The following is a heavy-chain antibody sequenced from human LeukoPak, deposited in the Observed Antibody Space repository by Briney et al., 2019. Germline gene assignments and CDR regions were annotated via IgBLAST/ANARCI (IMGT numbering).Heavy chain of an antibody. V-gene: IGHV1-2*02. Sequence: ASVKVSCKASGYTFTSYGISWVRQAPGQGLEWMGWINPNSGGTNYAQKFQGRVTMTRDTSISTAYMELSRLRYDDTAMYYCARPYTSGWSLYYLNYWGQGTLVTVSS. CDR1: GYTFTSYG. J-gene: IGHJ4*02. CDR3: ARPYTSGWSLYYLNY. D-gene: IGHD6-19*01. CDR2: INPNSGGT.